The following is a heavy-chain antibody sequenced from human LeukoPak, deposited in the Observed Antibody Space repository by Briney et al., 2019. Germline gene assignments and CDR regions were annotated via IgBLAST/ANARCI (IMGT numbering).Heavy chain of an antibody. J-gene: IGHJ6*04. V-gene: IGHV3-7*01. CDR1: GFTFSSYW. CDR2: IKQDGSEK. CDR3: ARDQRASDFWSGYQMDV. D-gene: IGHD3-3*01. Sequence: GGSLRLSCAASGFTFSSYWMSWVRQAPGKGLEWVANIKQDGSEKYYVDSVKGRFTISRDNAKNSLYLQMNSLRAEDTAVYYCARDQRASDFWSGYQMDVWGKGTTVTVSS.